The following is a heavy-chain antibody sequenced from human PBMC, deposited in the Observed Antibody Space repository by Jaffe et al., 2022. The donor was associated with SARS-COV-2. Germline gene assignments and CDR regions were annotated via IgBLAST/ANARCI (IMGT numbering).Heavy chain of an antibody. J-gene: IGHJ6*02. V-gene: IGHV3-21*01. D-gene: IGHD2-15*01. Sequence: EVQLVESGGGLVKPGGSLRLSCAASGFTFSSYSMNWVRQAPGKGLEWVSSISSSSSYIYYADSVKGRFTISRDNAKNSLYLQMNSLRAEDTAVYYCARDVGFVVVVAENYYYYGMDVWGQGTTVTVSS. CDR2: ISSSSSYI. CDR1: GFTFSSYS. CDR3: ARDVGFVVVVAENYYYYGMDV.